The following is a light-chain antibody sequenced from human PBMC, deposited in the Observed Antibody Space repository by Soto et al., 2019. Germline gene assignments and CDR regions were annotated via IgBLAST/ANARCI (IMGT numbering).Light chain of an antibody. V-gene: IGLV2-8*01. CDR1: SNDLGGSNY. Sequence: QSALTQPPSASGSPGQSVTISCTGSSNDLGGSNYVSWYQHHPGKAPKIIIYEVRERPSGVPDRFSCSKSGNTASLTVSGIQAEDEADYYCSSYGGSDNLIFGGGTKLTVL. J-gene: IGLJ2*01. CDR2: EVR. CDR3: SSYGGSDNLI.